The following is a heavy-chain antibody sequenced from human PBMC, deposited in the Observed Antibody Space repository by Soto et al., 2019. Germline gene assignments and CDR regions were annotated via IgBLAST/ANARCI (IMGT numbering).Heavy chain of an antibody. CDR2: ISSGSTNI. D-gene: IGHD1-1*01. CDR1: GFTFSDFY. Sequence: GASLRLSCAASGFTFSDFYMSWIRQAPGKGLEWISYISSGSTNIFYADSVKGRFTVSRDNAKNSVYLQMDSLRAEDTAVYYCARDRNQAGSDYCGEGTLVTLSS. V-gene: IGHV3-11*01. J-gene: IGHJ4*02. CDR3: ARDRNQAGSDY.